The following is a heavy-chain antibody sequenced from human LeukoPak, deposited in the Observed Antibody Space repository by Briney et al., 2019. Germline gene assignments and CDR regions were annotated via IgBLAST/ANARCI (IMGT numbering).Heavy chain of an antibody. J-gene: IGHJ4*02. V-gene: IGHV4-59*08. CDR2: IYYSGST. CDR1: GGSISSYY. CDR3: ARLSYGHFDY. Sequence: SETLSLTCTVSGGSISSYYWSWIRQPAGKGLEWIGYIYYSGSTNYNPSLKSRVTISVDTSKNQFSLRLSSVTAADTAVYYCARLSYGHFDYWGQGTLVTVSS. D-gene: IGHD3-10*01.